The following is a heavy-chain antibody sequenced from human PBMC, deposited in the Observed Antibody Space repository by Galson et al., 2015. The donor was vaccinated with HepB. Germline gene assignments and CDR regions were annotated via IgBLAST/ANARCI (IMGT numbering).Heavy chain of an antibody. J-gene: IGHJ4*02. CDR1: GFTFSSYA. CDR3: VKGRPDYGGNSFDY. CDR2: ISSNGGST. V-gene: IGHV3-64D*06. D-gene: IGHD4-23*01. Sequence: SLRLSCAASGFTFSSYAMHWVRQAPGKGLEYVSAISSNGGSTYYADSVKGRFTISRDNSKNTLYLQMSSLRAEDTAVYYCVKGRPDYGGNSFDYWGQGTLVTVSS.